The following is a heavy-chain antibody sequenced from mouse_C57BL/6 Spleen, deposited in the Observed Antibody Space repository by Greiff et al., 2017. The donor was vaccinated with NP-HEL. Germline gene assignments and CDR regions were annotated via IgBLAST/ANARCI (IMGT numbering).Heavy chain of an antibody. CDR1: GYTFTDYY. D-gene: IGHD2-3*01. J-gene: IGHJ4*01. CDR3: ARGPDGYLPSLYAMDY. CDR2: INPNNGGT. Sequence: EVQLQQSGPELVKPGASVKISCKASGYTFTDYYMNWVKQSHGKSLEWIGDINPNNGGTSYNQKFKGKATLTVDKSSSTAYMELRSLTSEDSAVYYCARGPDGYLPSLYAMDYWGQGTSVTVSS. V-gene: IGHV1-26*01.